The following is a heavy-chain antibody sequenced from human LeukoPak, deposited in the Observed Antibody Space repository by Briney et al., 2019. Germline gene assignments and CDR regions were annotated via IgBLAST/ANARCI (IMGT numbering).Heavy chain of an antibody. D-gene: IGHD2-15*01. J-gene: IGHJ3*02. V-gene: IGHV1-46*01. CDR3: ARGGAVVANAFDI. CDR1: GYTFTSYD. Sequence: ASVKVSCKASGYTFTSYDINWVRQATGQGLEWMGIINPSGGSTSYAQKFQGRVTMTRDTSTSTVYMELSSLRSEDTAVYYCARGGAVVANAFDIWGQGTMVTVSS. CDR2: INPSGGST.